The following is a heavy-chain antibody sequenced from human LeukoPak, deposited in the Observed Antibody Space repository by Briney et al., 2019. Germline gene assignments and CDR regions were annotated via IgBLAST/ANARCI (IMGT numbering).Heavy chain of an antibody. CDR3: ARRIAALGTWAFDI. Sequence: SETLSLTCTVSGGSISSYYWSWIRQPPGKGLEWIGYIYYSGSTNYNPSLKSRVTISVDTSKNQFSLKLSSVTAADTAVYYCARRIAALGTWAFDIWGQGTMVTVSS. CDR1: GGSISSYY. V-gene: IGHV4-59*01. CDR2: IYYSGST. D-gene: IGHD6-13*01. J-gene: IGHJ3*02.